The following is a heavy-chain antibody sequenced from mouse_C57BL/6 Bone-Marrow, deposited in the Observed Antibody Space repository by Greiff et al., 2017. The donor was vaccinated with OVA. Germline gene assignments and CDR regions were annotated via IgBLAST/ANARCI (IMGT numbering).Heavy chain of an antibody. J-gene: IGHJ3*01. CDR2: IAPSDSYT. CDR1: GYTFTSYW. Sequence: QVQLQQPGAELVKPGASVKLSCKASGYTFTSYWMQWVKQRPGQGLEWIGEIAPSDSYTNYNQKFKGKATLTVDTSSSTAYMQLSSLTSEDSAVYYCARDDGYSGGVAYWGQGTLVTVSA. D-gene: IGHD2-3*01. CDR3: ARDDGYSGGVAY. V-gene: IGHV1-50*01.